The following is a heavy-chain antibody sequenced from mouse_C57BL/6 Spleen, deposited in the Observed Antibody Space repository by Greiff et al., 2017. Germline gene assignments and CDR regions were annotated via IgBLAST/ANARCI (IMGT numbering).Heavy chain of an antibody. CDR2: ISSGSSTI. J-gene: IGHJ4*01. V-gene: IGHV5-17*01. D-gene: IGHD1-1*01. CDR3: ARGPYYYGSSHYYAMDY. CDR1: GFTFSDYG. Sequence: EVKLVESGGGLVKPGGSLKLSCAASGFTFSDYGMHWVRQAPEKGLEWVAYISSGSSTIYYADTVKGRFTISRDNAKNTLFLQMTSLRSEDTAMYYCARGPYYYGSSHYYAMDYWGQGTSVTVSS.